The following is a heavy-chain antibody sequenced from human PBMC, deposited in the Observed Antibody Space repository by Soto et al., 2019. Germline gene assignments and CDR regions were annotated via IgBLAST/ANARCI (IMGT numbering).Heavy chain of an antibody. D-gene: IGHD3-16*02. V-gene: IGHV3-21*01. Sequence: GGSLRLSCAASGFTFSSYSMNWVRQAPGKGLEWVSSISSSSSYIYYADSVKGRFTISRDSAKNSLYLQMNSLRAEDTAVYYCARVRGVTSGMDVWGQGTTVTVSS. CDR3: ARVRGVTSGMDV. J-gene: IGHJ6*02. CDR1: GFTFSSYS. CDR2: ISSSSSYI.